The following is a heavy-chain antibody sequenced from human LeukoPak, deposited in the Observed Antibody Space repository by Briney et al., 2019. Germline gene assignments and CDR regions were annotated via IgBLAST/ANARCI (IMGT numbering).Heavy chain of an antibody. CDR2: ISWNSGSI. D-gene: IGHD1-1*01. J-gene: IGHJ4*02. V-gene: IGHV3-9*01. CDR1: GFTFDDYA. Sequence: GGSLRLSCAASGFTFDDYAMHWVRQAPGKGLEGVSGISWNSGSIGYADSVKGLFTISRDNAKNSLYLQMNSLRAEDTALYYCAKDRSGTTASFDYWGQGTLVTVSS. CDR3: AKDRSGTTASFDY.